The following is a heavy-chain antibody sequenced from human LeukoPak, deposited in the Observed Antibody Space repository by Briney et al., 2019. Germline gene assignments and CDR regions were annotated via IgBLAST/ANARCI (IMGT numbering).Heavy chain of an antibody. Sequence: SQTLSLTCAVSGGSISSGGYSWSWIRQPPGKGLEWIGYIYHSGSTYYNPSLKSRVAISVDRSKNQFSLKLSSVTAADTAVYYCQSYYYDSTGAFDIWGQGTMVTVSS. CDR2: IYHSGST. J-gene: IGHJ3*02. D-gene: IGHD3-22*01. CDR3: QSYYYDSTGAFDI. CDR1: GGSISSGGYS. V-gene: IGHV4-30-2*01.